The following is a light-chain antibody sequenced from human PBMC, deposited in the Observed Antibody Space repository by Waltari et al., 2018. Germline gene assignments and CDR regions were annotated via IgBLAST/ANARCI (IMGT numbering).Light chain of an antibody. J-gene: IGKJ4*01. CDR2: EGS. CDR3: MQCTRGPLT. V-gene: IGKV2-30*02. Sequence: SLVQSDGKTYCNWVQQTTGQFPRRLIYEGSNLDSGVPGRFSVSGSATDCTLKISRVEAEDVVVYYCMQCTRGPLTFGGGTNVEIK. CDR1: SLVQSDGKTY.